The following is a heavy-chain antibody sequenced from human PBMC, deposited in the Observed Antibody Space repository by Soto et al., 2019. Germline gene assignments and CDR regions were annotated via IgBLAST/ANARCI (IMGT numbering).Heavy chain of an antibody. J-gene: IGHJ4*02. D-gene: IGHD3-9*01. CDR2: IIPIFGTA. Sequence: QVQLVQSGAEVKKPGSSVKVSCKASGGTFSSYAISWVRQAPGQGLEWMGGIIPIFGTANYAQKFQGRVTITRDTSASTAYMELSSLRSEDTAVYYCARAYYDILTGYYKGVYYFDYWGQGTLVTVSS. V-gene: IGHV1-69*06. CDR3: ARAYYDILTGYYKGVYYFDY. CDR1: GGTFSSYA.